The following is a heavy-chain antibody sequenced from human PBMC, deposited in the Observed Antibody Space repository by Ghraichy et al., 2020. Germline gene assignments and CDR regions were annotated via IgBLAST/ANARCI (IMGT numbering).Heavy chain of an antibody. CDR1: DFSISSDYY. CDR3: GRVCRFWSGYFDY. D-gene: IGHD3-3*01. CDR2: IFHSGNT. Sequence: SETLSLTCAVSDFSISSDYYWGWTRQPPGKGLEWIGSIFHSGNTYYNPSLKSRVTISVDTSNNQFSLKLRSVTAADTAVYFCGRVCRFWSGYFDYWGQGALVTVSS. V-gene: IGHV4-38-2*01. J-gene: IGHJ4*02.